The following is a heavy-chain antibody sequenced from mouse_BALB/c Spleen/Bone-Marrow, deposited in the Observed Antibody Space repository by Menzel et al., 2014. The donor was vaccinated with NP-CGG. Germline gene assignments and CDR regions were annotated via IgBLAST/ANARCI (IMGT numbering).Heavy chain of an antibody. J-gene: IGHJ3*01. V-gene: IGHV5-4*02. CDR3: ARDGDYKYAWFAY. D-gene: IGHD2-14*01. Sequence: EVQREESGGDLVKPGGSLKLSCAASGFTFSDYYMYWVRQTPEKRLEWVATISDGGSYTYYPDSVKGRFTISRDNAKNNLYLHMSSLKSEDTARYYCARDGDYKYAWFAYWGQGTLVTVSA. CDR1: GFTFSDYY. CDR2: ISDGGSYT.